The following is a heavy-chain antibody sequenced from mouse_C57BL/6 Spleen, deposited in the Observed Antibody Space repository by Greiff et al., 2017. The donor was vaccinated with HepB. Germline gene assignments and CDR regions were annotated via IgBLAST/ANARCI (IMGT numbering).Heavy chain of an antibody. J-gene: IGHJ4*01. V-gene: IGHV1-50*01. CDR1: GYTFTSYW. CDR3: ARRVYDYDGYAMDY. CDR2: IDPSDSYT. D-gene: IGHD2-4*01. Sequence: QVQLQQPGAELVKPGASVKLSCKASGYTFTSYWMQWVKQRPGQGLEWIGEIDPSDSYTNYNQKFKGKATLTVDTSSSTAYMQLSSLTSEDSAVYYCARRVYDYDGYAMDYWGQGTSVTVSS.